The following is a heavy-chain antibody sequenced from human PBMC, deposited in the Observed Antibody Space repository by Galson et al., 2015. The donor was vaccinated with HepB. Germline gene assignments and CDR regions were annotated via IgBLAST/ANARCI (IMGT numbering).Heavy chain of an antibody. J-gene: IGHJ5*02. D-gene: IGHD3-16*01. CDR1: GFMFGTYW. Sequence: SLRLSCAASGFMFGTYWMQWVRQAPGKGLVWVSVINPDGTTTDYADSVKGRFTFSRDNSKNTVYLQMNSLRVEDTAVYYCVKEGAWFGGDWFDPWGQGTLVIVS. CDR3: VKEGAWFGGDWFDP. CDR2: INPDGTTT. V-gene: IGHV3-74*01.